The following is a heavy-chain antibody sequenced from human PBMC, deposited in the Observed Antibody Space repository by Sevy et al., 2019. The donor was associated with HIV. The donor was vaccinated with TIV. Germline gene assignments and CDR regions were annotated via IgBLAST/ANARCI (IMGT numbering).Heavy chain of an antibody. Sequence: ASVKVSCKVSGFALTELAMHWVRQAPGKGLEWMATFDPEDGETFYALKFQGRVTMTEDTSTDTAYLELVSLRSEDTAVYYCATTKGYYEGSGYPFDGWGQGTLVTVSS. CDR2: FDPEDGET. CDR1: GFALTELA. CDR3: ATTKGYYEGSGYPFDG. D-gene: IGHD3-22*01. J-gene: IGHJ4*02. V-gene: IGHV1-24*01.